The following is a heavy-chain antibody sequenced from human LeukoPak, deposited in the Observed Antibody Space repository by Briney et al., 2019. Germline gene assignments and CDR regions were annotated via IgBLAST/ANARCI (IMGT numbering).Heavy chain of an antibody. D-gene: IGHD3-16*01. J-gene: IGHJ4*02. V-gene: IGHV3-48*04. CDR2: ISSSSSII. CDR3: GRDYEERTTDY. CDR1: GFTFSTYS. Sequence: PGGSLRLSCAASGFTFSTYSMNWVRQAPGKGLEWVSYISSSSSIINYAESVRGRFTISRDNAKNLLYLQMNSLRAEDTAVYYCGRDYEERTTDYWGLGTLVTVSS.